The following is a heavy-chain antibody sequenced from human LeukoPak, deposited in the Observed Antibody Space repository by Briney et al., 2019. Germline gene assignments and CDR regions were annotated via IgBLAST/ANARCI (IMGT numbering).Heavy chain of an antibody. CDR2: INPNSGGT. CDR3: AREGGTTWGEFDY. Sequence: ASVKVSCKASGYTFTSYYMHWVRQAPGQGLEWMGWINPNSGGTNYAQKFQGRITMTRDTSISTAYMELSRLRSDDTAVYYCAREGGTTWGEFDYWGQGTLVTVSS. D-gene: IGHD1-1*01. V-gene: IGHV1-2*02. CDR1: GYTFTSYY. J-gene: IGHJ4*02.